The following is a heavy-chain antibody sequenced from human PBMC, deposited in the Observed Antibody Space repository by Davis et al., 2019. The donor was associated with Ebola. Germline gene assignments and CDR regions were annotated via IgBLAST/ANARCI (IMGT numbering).Heavy chain of an antibody. CDR3: AREAGSGWANWFDP. Sequence: GESLKISCAASGFSFSSYWMSWVRQAPGKGLEWVASIKQDGSEKYYVDSVKGRFTISRDNAKNSLYLQMNSLRAEDTAVYYCAREAGSGWANWFDPWGQGTLVTVSS. J-gene: IGHJ5*02. V-gene: IGHV3-7*01. D-gene: IGHD6-19*01. CDR2: IKQDGSEK. CDR1: GFSFSSYW.